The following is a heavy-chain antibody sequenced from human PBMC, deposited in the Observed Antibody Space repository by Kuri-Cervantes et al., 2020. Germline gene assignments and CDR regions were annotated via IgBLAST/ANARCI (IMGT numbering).Heavy chain of an antibody. D-gene: IGHD3-22*01. Sequence: GGSLRLSCAASGFTFRSYSMNWVRQAPGKGLEWVSSISSSSSYIYYADSVKGRFTISRDNAKNSLYLQMNSLRAEDTAVYYCARDHSSGYSSDDTFDIWGQGIMVTVSS. CDR3: ARDHSSGYSSDDTFDI. CDR1: GFTFRSYS. CDR2: ISSSSSYI. J-gene: IGHJ3*02. V-gene: IGHV3-21*01.